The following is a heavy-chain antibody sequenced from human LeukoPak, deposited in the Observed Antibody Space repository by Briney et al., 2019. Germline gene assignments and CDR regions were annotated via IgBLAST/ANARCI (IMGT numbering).Heavy chain of an antibody. CDR3: ARVRRRSSAYDYSDY. CDR2: LSSSSTYI. V-gene: IGHV3-21*06. CDR1: GFTFSGYS. D-gene: IGHD5-12*01. Sequence: GGSLRLSCAASGFTFSGYSMNWVRQAPGKGLEWVSALSSSSTYIYYVDSVKGRFTISRVNAKNSLYLQMNSLRAEDTAIYFCARVRRRSSAYDYSDYWGQGTLVTVSA. J-gene: IGHJ4*02.